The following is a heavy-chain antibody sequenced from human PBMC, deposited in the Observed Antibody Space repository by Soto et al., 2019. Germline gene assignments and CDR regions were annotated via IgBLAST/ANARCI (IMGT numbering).Heavy chain of an antibody. CDR2: ISDSGDST. V-gene: IGHV3-23*01. CDR3: ARDMYSSDYFVKWFEP. J-gene: IGHJ5*02. Sequence: GGSLRLSCAASGFTFSRYAMYWVRQAPGKGLEWVSAISDSGDSTYYADSVKGRFTISRDNSNNTLDLQLNSLRGEDTAMYYCARDMYSSDYFVKWFEPWGQGTLVTVSS. D-gene: IGHD6-19*01. CDR1: GFTFSRYA.